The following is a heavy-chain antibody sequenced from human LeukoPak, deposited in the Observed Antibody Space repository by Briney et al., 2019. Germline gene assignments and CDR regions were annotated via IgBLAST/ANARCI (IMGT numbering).Heavy chain of an antibody. V-gene: IGHV3-74*01. J-gene: IGHJ3*02. CDR3: ARDRILYGLGSYYMGQNYDAFDI. CDR2: INSDGSST. CDR1: GFTFSSHW. Sequence: GGSLRLSCAASGFTFSSHWMHWVRQAPGKGLVWVSRINSDGSSTSYADSVKGRFTISRDNAKNTLYLQMNSLRAEDTAVYYCARDRILYGLGSYYMGQNYDAFDIWGQGTMVTVSS. D-gene: IGHD3-10*01.